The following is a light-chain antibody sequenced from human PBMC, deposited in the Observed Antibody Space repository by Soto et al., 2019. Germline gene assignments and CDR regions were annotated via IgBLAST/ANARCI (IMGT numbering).Light chain of an antibody. CDR1: QSLTSSY. CDR3: QQYYRSPIT. CDR2: EAS. Sequence: IVFPQYTGTLSLSPGERATLSCRASQSLTSSYLAWYQQKPGQAPRLLMYEASSRATGIPDRFSGSGSGTDFTLTISRLGGEDFAVYYCQQYYRSPITFGQGTRLEIK. V-gene: IGKV3-20*01. J-gene: IGKJ5*01.